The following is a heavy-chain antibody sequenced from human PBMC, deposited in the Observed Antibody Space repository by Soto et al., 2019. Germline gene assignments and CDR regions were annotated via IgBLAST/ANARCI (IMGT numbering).Heavy chain of an antibody. CDR1: GFTFDDYA. V-gene: IGHV3-9*01. CDR3: ARGSAFIGLDY. J-gene: IGHJ4*02. Sequence: PGGSLRLSCAASGFTFDDYAMHWVRQAPGKGLEWVSGISWNSGSIGYADSVKGRFTISRDNAKKSLYLQMNSLRAEDTAIYYCARGSAFIGLDYWGQGTPVTVSS. CDR2: ISWNSGSI. D-gene: IGHD1-26*01.